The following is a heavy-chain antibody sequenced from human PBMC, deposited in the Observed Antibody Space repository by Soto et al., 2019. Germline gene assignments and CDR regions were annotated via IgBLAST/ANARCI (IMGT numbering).Heavy chain of an antibody. Sequence: LRLSCSASGLPHSNFAMMWVRQTPGKGLECISGIYGSGRGIEYADSVKGRFTISRDNSKNTVYLQMTDLRADDTAIYYCAKNAVYNDGLWLMDHWGRGTQVTVSS. V-gene: IGHV3-23*05. CDR3: AKNAVYNDGLWLMDH. J-gene: IGHJ4*02. CDR2: IYGSGRGI. D-gene: IGHD2-21*01. CDR1: GLPHSNFA.